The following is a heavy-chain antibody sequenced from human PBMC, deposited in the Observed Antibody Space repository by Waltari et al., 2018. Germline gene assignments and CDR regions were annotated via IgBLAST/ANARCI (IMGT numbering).Heavy chain of an antibody. Sequence: EVQLLESGGGLVKPGGSLRLSCAASGVPLRPCAVTWVRWAPGRGREWVSSVSPTGWSNYYADSLKGRITVSRDNARNSVSLQMDYLTVEDTAIYYCTGEAGDRRNGVIEDAWGQGTTVTVSS. D-gene: IGHD2-8*01. CDR1: GVPLRPCA. V-gene: IGHV3-21*01. J-gene: IGHJ6*02. CDR3: TGEAGDRRNGVIEDA. CDR2: VSPTGWSN.